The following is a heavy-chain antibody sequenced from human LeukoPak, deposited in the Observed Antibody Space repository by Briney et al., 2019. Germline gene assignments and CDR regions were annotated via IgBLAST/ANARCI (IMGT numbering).Heavy chain of an antibody. D-gene: IGHD5-18*01. V-gene: IGHV4-4*02. CDR3: ARGLGYSYGHPFDY. CDR2: IYHSGST. CDR1: GGSISSSKW. Sequence: SETLSLTCTVSGGSISSSKWWSWVRQPPGKGLEWIGEIYHSGSTNYNPSLKSRVTISVDKSKNQFSLKLSSVTAADTAVYHYARGLGYSYGHPFDYWGQGTLVTVSS. J-gene: IGHJ4*02.